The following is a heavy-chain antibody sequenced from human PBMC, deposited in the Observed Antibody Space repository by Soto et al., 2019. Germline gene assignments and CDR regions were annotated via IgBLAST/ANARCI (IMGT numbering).Heavy chain of an antibody. CDR1: GGSISSGGYY. Sequence: QVQLQESGPGLVKPSQTLSLICTVSGGSISSGGYYWSWIRQHPGKGLGWIGYIYYRGSTYYNPSPQSRVTISVATSKNQFSLKLSSVTAADTAVYYCARVCGGDCHYGMDVWGQGTTVTVSS. V-gene: IGHV4-31*03. CDR3: ARVCGGDCHYGMDV. D-gene: IGHD2-21*02. J-gene: IGHJ6*02. CDR2: IYYRGST.